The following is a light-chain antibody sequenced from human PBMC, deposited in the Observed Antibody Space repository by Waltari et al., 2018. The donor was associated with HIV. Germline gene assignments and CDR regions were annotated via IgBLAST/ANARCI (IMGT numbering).Light chain of an antibody. CDR3: QQTDSFPFT. Sequence: IQMTQPPSSVSASVRNRVTITCRASEDISRWLAWYKQKPGKSPKPLIYVASRLQSGVPSRFSGSGVGTEFTLNISNLQPEDFASYYCQQTDSFPFTFEPGTTVDMK. V-gene: IGKV1-12*01. J-gene: IGKJ3*01. CDR1: EDISRW. CDR2: VAS.